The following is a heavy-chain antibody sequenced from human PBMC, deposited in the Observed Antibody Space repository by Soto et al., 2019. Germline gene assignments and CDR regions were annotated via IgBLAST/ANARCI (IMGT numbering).Heavy chain of an antibody. V-gene: IGHV4-4*07. CDR2: IYSTGST. CDR1: SGSISDYY. J-gene: IGHJ6*02. CDR3: AREEDYYHSALDV. Sequence: PSETLSLTCSVSSGSISDYYWSWIRQPAGGGLEWIGRIYSTGSTNYNPSLQSRLTMSVDTSKNHLFLSLRFVTAADTAVYYCAREEDYYHSALDVWGQGTTVTVSS.